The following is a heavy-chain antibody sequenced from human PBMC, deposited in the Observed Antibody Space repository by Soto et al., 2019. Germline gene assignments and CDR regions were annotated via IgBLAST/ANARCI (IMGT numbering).Heavy chain of an antibody. J-gene: IGHJ4*02. Sequence: ASVKVSCKASGYTFTGYYMHWVRQAPGQGLEWMGWISAYNGNTNYAQKLQGRVTMTTDTSTSTAYMELRSLRSDDTAVYYCARRDYYDSSGRADYWGQGTLVTVS. V-gene: IGHV1-18*04. D-gene: IGHD3-22*01. CDR2: ISAYNGNT. CDR3: ARRDYYDSSGRADY. CDR1: GYTFTGYY.